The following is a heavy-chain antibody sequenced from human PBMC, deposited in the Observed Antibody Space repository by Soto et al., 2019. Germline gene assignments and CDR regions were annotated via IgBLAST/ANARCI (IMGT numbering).Heavy chain of an antibody. CDR3: ARITDTAMVLIDY. CDR2: IFSNDEK. CDR1: GFSLSNDRMG. Sequence: SGPTLVNPTETLTLTCTVSGFSLSNDRMGVSWIRQPPGKALEWLAHIFSNDEKSYSTSLKSRLTISKDTSKSQVVLTMTNMDPVDTATYYCARITDTAMVLIDYWGQGTLVTSPQ. V-gene: IGHV2-26*01. J-gene: IGHJ4*02. D-gene: IGHD5-18*01.